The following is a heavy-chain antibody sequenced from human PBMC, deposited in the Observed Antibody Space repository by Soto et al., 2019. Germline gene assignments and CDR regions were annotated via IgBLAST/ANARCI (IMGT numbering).Heavy chain of an antibody. CDR2: ISAYNGNT. J-gene: IGHJ6*04. V-gene: IGHV1-18*01. Sequence: QVQLVQSGAEVKKPGASVKVSCKASGYTFTSYGISWVRQAPGQGLEWMGWISAYNGNTNYAQKLQGRVTMTTDTHXSXXSMERRSLRSDDTAVHYCAREGALGENYYYCGMDVWGNGTTVTVSS. CDR1: GYTFTSYG. CDR3: AREGALGENYYYCGMDV. D-gene: IGHD3-16*01.